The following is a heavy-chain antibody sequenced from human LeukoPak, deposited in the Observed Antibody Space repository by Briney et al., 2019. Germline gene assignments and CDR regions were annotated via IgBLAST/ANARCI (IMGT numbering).Heavy chain of an antibody. CDR2: IYYSGST. J-gene: IGHJ6*03. V-gene: IGHV4-59*01. CDR3: ARGRCSGGSCYSGWNYYYYYMDV. Sequence: SETLSLTCTVSGGSISSYYWSWIRQPPGKGLEWIGYIYYSGSTNYNPSLKSRVTISVDTSKNQFSLKLSSVTAADTAVYYCARGRCSGGSCYSGWNYYYYYMDVWGKGTTVTISS. D-gene: IGHD2-15*01. CDR1: GGSISSYY.